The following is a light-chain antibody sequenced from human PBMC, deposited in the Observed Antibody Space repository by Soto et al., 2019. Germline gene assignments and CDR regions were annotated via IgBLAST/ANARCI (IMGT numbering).Light chain of an antibody. J-gene: IGKJ4*01. V-gene: IGKV1-5*01. Sequence: DIQMTQSPSTLSAYVGDRVTITCRASQSISGWLAWYQQRPGKAPMLLIYDASFLESGVPSRFSGSGSGTEFTLTISSLQPDDFATYYCQQYNSFPLTFVGGT. CDR1: QSISGW. CDR3: QQYNSFPLT. CDR2: DAS.